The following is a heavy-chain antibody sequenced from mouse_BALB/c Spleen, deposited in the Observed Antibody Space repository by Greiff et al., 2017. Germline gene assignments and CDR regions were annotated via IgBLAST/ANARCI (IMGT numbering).Heavy chain of an antibody. V-gene: IGHV1S137*01. CDR2: ISTYYGDA. J-gene: IGHJ4*01. D-gene: IGHD1-1*01. CDR1: GYTFTDYA. Sequence: QVQLKQSGAELVRPGVSVKISCKGSGYTFTDYAMHWVKQSHAKSLEWIGVISTYYGDASYNQKFKGKATMTVDKSSSTAYMELARLTSEDSAIYYCALTTVVADYYAMDYWGQGTSVTVSS. CDR3: ALTTVVADYYAMDY.